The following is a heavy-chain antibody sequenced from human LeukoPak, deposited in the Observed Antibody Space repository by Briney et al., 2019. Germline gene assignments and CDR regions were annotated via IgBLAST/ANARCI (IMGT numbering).Heavy chain of an antibody. Sequence: GGSLRLSCAASGFTFSSYAMSWVRQAPGKGLEWVSAISGSGGSTYYADSVKGRFTISRDNSKNTLYLQMNSLRAEGTAVYYCAKDRFPSSGDSSSWMFDYWGQGTLVTVSS. V-gene: IGHV3-23*01. D-gene: IGHD6-6*01. CDR1: GFTFSSYA. CDR2: ISGSGGST. CDR3: AKDRFPSSGDSSSWMFDY. J-gene: IGHJ4*02.